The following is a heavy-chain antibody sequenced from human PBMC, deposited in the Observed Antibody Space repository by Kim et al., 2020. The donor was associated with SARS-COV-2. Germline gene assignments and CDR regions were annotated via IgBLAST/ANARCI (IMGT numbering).Heavy chain of an antibody. V-gene: IGHV3-53*04. J-gene: IGHJ4*02. D-gene: IGHD6-19*01. CDR3: ARGGIAVAVFDY. Sequence: CAASVKGRFTISGHDAKNTLHLQMNSLRAEDTAVYYCARGGIAVAVFDYWGQGTLVTVSS.